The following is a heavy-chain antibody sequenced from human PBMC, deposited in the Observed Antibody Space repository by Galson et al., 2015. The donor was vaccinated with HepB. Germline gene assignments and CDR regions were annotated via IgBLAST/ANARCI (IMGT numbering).Heavy chain of an antibody. Sequence: SVKVSCKASGYRFSGYVISWIRQAPGQGLEWMGWVNPDTGNTKYGHRFEGRVTMTADTSTSIAYMELRNLTSDDTAVYYCARSSVDFWNWDQGALVTVSS. CDR2: VNPDTGNT. V-gene: IGHV1-18*01. CDR1: GYRFSGYV. CDR3: ARSSVDFWN. D-gene: IGHD3-3*01. J-gene: IGHJ4*02.